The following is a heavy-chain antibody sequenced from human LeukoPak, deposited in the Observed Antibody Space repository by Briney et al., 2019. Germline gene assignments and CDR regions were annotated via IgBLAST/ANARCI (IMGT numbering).Heavy chain of an antibody. CDR2: IYHSGST. J-gene: IGHJ4*02. Sequence: SGTLSLTCAVSGGSISSHNWWSWVRQPPGRGLEWIGEIYHSGSTNYNPSLKSRVTISVVKSKNQFSLKLNSVTAADTAVYYCAPLGYCSGDDCHRPYWGQGALVTVSS. V-gene: IGHV4-4*02. D-gene: IGHD2-15*01. CDR1: GGSISSHNW. CDR3: APLGYCSGDDCHRPY.